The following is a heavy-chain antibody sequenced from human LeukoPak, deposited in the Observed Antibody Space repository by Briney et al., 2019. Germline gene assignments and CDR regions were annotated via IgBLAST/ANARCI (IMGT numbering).Heavy chain of an antibody. J-gene: IGHJ4*02. D-gene: IGHD6-6*01. CDR1: GGSISRYY. V-gene: IGHV4-59*01. Sequence: PSETLSLTCNVSGGSISRYYWSWIRQPPGKGREWIGYIYYSGSTNYNPSLKSRVTISVDTSKNQFSLKLTSVTAADTAVYYCARSYSSSSPYCDYWGQGTLVTVSS. CDR2: IYYSGST. CDR3: ARSYSSSSPYCDY.